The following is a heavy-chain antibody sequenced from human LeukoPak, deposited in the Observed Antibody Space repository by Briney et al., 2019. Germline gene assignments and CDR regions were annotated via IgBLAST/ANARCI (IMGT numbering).Heavy chain of an antibody. J-gene: IGHJ4*02. D-gene: IGHD5-24*01. V-gene: IGHV3-74*01. CDR3: ARARDGYNYLYFDY. CDR2: IKGDGSI. Sequence: PGGSLRLSCAASGFTFSSYWMHWVRQAPGEGLVWVSRIKGDGSISYADSVKGRFTISRDNAKNTLYLQMNSLRAEDTAVYYCARARDGYNYLYFDYWGQGSLVTVSS. CDR1: GFTFSSYW.